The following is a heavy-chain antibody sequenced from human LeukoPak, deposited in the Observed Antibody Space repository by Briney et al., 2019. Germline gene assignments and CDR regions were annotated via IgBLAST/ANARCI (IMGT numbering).Heavy chain of an antibody. CDR2: INPGGGST. Sequence: VASVKVSCKASGYTFTNYYLHWLRQAPGQGLEWMGIINPGGGSTNYAQNFQGRVSMTTDMSTTTVYMELSHLRSEDTALYYCARDIAPRPGPEYYFDSWGQGTLVTASS. J-gene: IGHJ4*02. D-gene: IGHD6-6*01. CDR1: GYTFTNYY. CDR3: ARDIAPRPGPEYYFDS. V-gene: IGHV1-46*01.